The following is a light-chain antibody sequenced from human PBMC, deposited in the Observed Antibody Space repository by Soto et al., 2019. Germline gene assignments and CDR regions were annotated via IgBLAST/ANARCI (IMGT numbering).Light chain of an antibody. CDR1: SSDIGTYDY. CDR2: DVS. J-gene: IGLJ3*02. CDR3: MSYTPTTPWV. Sequence: QSALTQPATVSGSPGQSITISCTGTSSDIGTYDYVSWYQHHPDKAPKVMIYDVSKRPSGLSNRFSGSKSGNTASLTISGLQAEDEVDYYCMSYTPTTPWVFGGGTKLTVL. V-gene: IGLV2-14*03.